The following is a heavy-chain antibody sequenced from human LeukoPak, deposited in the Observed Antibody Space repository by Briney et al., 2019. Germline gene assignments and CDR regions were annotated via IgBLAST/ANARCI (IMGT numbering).Heavy chain of an antibody. D-gene: IGHD3-22*01. CDR2: IYHSGST. Sequence: PSETLSLTCAVSGGSISSGGYSWSWIRQPPGKGLEWIGYIYHSGSTYYIPSLKSRVTISVDRSKNQFSLKLSSVTAADTAVYYCARDTDSYDSSGYYYSWGQGTLVTVSS. CDR1: GGSISSGGYS. CDR3: ARDTDSYDSSGYYYS. V-gene: IGHV4-30-2*01. J-gene: IGHJ4*02.